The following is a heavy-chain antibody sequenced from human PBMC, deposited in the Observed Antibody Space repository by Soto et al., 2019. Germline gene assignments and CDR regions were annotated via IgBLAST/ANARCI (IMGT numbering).Heavy chain of an antibody. V-gene: IGHV4-30-2*01. CDR3: ARDQLEGNWFDP. J-gene: IGHJ5*02. CDR1: GGSISSGGYS. D-gene: IGHD1-1*01. CDR2: IYHSGST. Sequence: QLQLQESGSGLVRPSQTLSLTCAVSGGSISSGGYSWNWIRQPPGKGLEWIGYIYHSGSTLYNPSLKSRVTLSVDKTRTQLSLQLTSVAAAGTSVCYWARDQLEGNWFDPWGQGTLVTVSS.